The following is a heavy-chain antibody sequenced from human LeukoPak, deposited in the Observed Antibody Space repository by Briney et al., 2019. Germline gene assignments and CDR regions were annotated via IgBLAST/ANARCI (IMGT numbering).Heavy chain of an antibody. J-gene: IGHJ4*02. CDR1: GGSFSGYY. D-gene: IGHD5-24*01. Sequence: SETLSLTCTVSGGSFSGYYWSWIRQPPGKGLEWIGEINHSGSTNYNPSLKSRVTISVDTSKNQFSLKLSSVTAADTAVYYCARGPGWMATNLRNYFDYWGQGTLVTVSS. CDR3: ARGPGWMATNLRNYFDY. CDR2: INHSGST. V-gene: IGHV4-34*01.